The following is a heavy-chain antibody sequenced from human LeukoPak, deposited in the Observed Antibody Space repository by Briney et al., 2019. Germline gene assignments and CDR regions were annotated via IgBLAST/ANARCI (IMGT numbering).Heavy chain of an antibody. V-gene: IGHV3-66*01. CDR1: GFTVSSNY. CDR2: VYGGGNT. D-gene: IGHD6-13*01. J-gene: IGHJ4*02. CDR3: ARAQIAAAGPFDF. Sequence: GGSLRLSCVASGFTVSSNYRSWVRQAPGKGLEWVSVVYGGGNTYYADSVKGRFTVSRDNSRNTLYLQMNSLIAEDTAMYYCARAQIAAAGPFDFRGLGTLVTVSS.